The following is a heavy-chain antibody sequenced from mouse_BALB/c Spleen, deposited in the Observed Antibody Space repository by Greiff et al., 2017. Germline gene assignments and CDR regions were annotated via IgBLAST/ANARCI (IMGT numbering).Heavy chain of an antibody. CDR2: IYPGNSDT. Sequence: VHVKQSGTVLARPGASVKMSCKASGYSFTSYWMHWVKQRPGQGLEWIGAIYPGNSDTSYNQKFKGKAKLTAVTSASTAYMELSSLTNEDSAVYYCTRGSSRWYFDYGGQGTTLTVSS. CDR1: GYSFTSYW. CDR3: TRGSSRWYFDY. V-gene: IGHV1-5*01. J-gene: IGHJ2*01. D-gene: IGHD3-1*01.